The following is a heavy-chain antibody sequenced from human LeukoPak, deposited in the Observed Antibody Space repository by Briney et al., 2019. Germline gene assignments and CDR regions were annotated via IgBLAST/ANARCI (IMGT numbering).Heavy chain of an antibody. D-gene: IGHD3-16*02. V-gene: IGHV1-2*02. CDR3: ARDSDYDYVWGSYRYKDY. CDR2: INPNSGGT. CDR1: GYTFTGYY. Sequence: ASVKVSCKASGYTFTGYYMHWVRQAPGQGLEWMGWINPNSGGTNYAQKFQGRVTMTRDTSISTAYMELSRLRSDDTAVYYCARDSDYDYVWGSYRYKDYWGQGTLVTVSS. J-gene: IGHJ4*02.